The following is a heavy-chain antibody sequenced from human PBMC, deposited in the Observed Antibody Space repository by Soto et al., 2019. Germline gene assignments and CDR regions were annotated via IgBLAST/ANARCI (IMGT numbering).Heavy chain of an antibody. CDR3: VKSGELLWFGAQDGMDV. Sequence: PGGSLRLSCSASGFTFSSFAMHWVSQAPGKGLEYVSAISSNGGSTYYADSVKGRFTISRDNSKNTLYLQMSSLRAEDTAVYYCVKSGELLWFGAQDGMDVWGQGTTVTVSS. CDR2: ISSNGGST. V-gene: IGHV3-64D*06. D-gene: IGHD3-10*01. J-gene: IGHJ6*02. CDR1: GFTFSSFA.